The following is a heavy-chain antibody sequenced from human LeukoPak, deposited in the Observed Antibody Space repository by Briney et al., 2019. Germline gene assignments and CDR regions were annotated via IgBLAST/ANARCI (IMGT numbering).Heavy chain of an antibody. D-gene: IGHD3-10*01. J-gene: IGHJ6*02. V-gene: IGHV4-31*03. CDR3: VRDPRGYGVDV. CDR2: IYNSGIT. CDR1: GGSISSGVYY. Sequence: SETLSLTCTVSGGSISSGVYYWIWIRQDPGKGLEWIGYIYNSGITYYNPSLKSRVTISLDMSRNQFSLRLNSVTAADTAVYYCVRDPRGYGVDVWGQGTTVTVSS.